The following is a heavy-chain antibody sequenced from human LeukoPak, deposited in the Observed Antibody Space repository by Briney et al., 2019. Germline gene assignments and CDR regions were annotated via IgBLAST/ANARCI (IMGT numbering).Heavy chain of an antibody. CDR2: IYYSGST. D-gene: IGHD2-15*01. Sequence: SQTLSLTCTVSGGSISSGDYYWSWIRQPPGKGLEWIGYIYYSGSTYYNPSLKSRVTISVDTSKNQFSLKLSSVTAADTAVYYCARGYEVVVAATVYYYYGMDVWGQGTTVTLSS. CDR3: ARGYEVVVAATVYYYYGMDV. CDR1: GGSISSGDYY. J-gene: IGHJ6*02. V-gene: IGHV4-30-4*01.